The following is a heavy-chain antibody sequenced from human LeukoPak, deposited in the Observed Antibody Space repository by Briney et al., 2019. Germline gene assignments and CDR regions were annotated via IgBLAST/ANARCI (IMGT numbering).Heavy chain of an antibody. CDR3: SNLLYYDFLFDY. Sequence: GGSLRLSCAASGFPFSDAWMSWVCQPPGKGLEWVGRIKSDADDRITDYAAPVKGRFTISRDDSKNTLYLQMSSLKPEDTAVYYCSNLLYYDFLFDYWGQGTLVTVSS. V-gene: IGHV3-15*01. CDR1: GFPFSDAW. CDR2: IKSDADDRIT. D-gene: IGHD3-3*01. J-gene: IGHJ4*02.